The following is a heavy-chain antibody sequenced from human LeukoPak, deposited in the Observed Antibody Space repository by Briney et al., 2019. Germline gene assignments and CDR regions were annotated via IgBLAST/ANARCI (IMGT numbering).Heavy chain of an antibody. CDR2: ISGTGGAT. V-gene: IGHV3-23*01. CDR1: GFSFGSYA. CDR3: VKDPRDTYGTNWFVS. Sequence: GGSLRLSCVASGFSFGSYAMSWVRQAPGKGLQWVSQISGTGGATWYAGFARDRFTISRDNSKKTLYLQMAGLRVEDTAMYYCVKDPRDTYGTNWFVSWGQGTLLIVSS. J-gene: IGHJ5*01. D-gene: IGHD2-21*01.